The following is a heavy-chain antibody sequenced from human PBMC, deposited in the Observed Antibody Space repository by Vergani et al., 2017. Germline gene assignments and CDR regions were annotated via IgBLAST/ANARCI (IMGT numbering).Heavy chain of an antibody. CDR3: ARVFSSSRYYYYYYGMDV. D-gene: IGHD6-6*01. Sequence: QVQLVQSGAEVKKPGASVKVSCKASGYTFTSYGISWVRQAPGQGLEWMGWISAYNGNPNYAQKLQGRVTMTTDTSTSTAYMELRSLRSDETAVYYCARVFSSSRYYYYYYGMDVWGQGTTVTVSS. CDR2: ISAYNGNP. CDR1: GYTFTSYG. V-gene: IGHV1-18*01. J-gene: IGHJ6*02.